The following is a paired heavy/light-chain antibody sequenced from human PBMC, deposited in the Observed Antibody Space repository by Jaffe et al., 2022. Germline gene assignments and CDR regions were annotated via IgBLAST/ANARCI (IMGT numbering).Heavy chain of an antibody. CDR2: ISSSGSTI. CDR3: ARDSQPQWLVRYYFDY. J-gene: IGHJ4*02. D-gene: IGHD6-19*01. Sequence: QVQLVESGGGLVKPGGSLRLSCAASGFTFSDYYMSWIRQAPGKGLEWVSYISSSGSTIYYADSVKGRFTISRDNAKNSLYLQMNSLRAEDTAVYYCARDSQPQWLVRYYFDYWGQGTLVTVSS. CDR1: GFTFSDYY. V-gene: IGHV3-11*01.
Light chain of an antibody. CDR1: QGISNS. Sequence: DIQMTQSPSSLSASVGDRVTITCRASQGISNSLAWYQQKPGKAPKLLLYAASRLESGVPSRFSGSGSGTDYTLTISSLQPEDFATYYCQQYYSTPITFGQGTRLEIK. J-gene: IGKJ5*01. CDR3: QQYYSTPIT. V-gene: IGKV1-NL1*01. CDR2: AAS.